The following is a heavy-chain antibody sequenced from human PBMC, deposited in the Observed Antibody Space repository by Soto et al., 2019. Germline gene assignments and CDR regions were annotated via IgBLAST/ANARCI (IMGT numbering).Heavy chain of an antibody. V-gene: IGHV1-69*13. Sequence: SVKVSCKASGGTFSSYAISWVRQAPGQGLEWMGGIIPIFGTANYAQKFQGRVTITADESTSTAYMELSSLRSEGTAVYYCARVGLGVVVTALFDYWGQGTLVTVSS. J-gene: IGHJ4*02. CDR1: GGTFSSYA. CDR3: ARVGLGVVVTALFDY. CDR2: IIPIFGTA. D-gene: IGHD2-21*02.